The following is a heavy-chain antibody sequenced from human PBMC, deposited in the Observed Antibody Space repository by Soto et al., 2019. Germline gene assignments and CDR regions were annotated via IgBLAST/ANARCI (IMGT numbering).Heavy chain of an antibody. CDR2: IYYSGST. CDR3: ARQAEGWLDP. Sequence: SETLSLTCTVSGGSISSYYWSWIRQPPGKGLEWIGYIYYSGSTNYNPSLKSRVTISVDTSKNQFFLKLSSVTAADTAVYYCARQAEGWLDPWGQGTLVTVSS. V-gene: IGHV4-59*08. J-gene: IGHJ5*02. CDR1: GGSISSYY.